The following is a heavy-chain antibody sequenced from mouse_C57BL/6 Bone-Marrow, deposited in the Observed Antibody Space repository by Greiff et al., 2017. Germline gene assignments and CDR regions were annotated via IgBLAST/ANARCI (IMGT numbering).Heavy chain of an antibody. J-gene: IGHJ2*01. Sequence: VQLKESGGGLVKPGGSLKLSCAASGFTFSSYAMSWVRQTPEKRLEWVATISDGGSYTYYPDNVKGRFTISRDNAKNNLYLQMSHLKSEDTAMYYCARDRDTTGYWGQGTTLTVSS. CDR1: GFTFSSYA. CDR2: ISDGGSYT. CDR3: ARDRDTTGY. V-gene: IGHV5-4*01. D-gene: IGHD1-1*01.